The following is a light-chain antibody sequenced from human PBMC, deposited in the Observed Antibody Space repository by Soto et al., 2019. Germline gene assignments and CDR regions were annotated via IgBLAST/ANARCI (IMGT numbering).Light chain of an antibody. CDR2: EVS. V-gene: IGLV2-8*01. J-gene: IGLJ1*01. CDR1: SSDVGGYVY. Sequence: QSVLTQPPSASGSPGQSVTISCTGTSSDVGGYVYVSWYQQHPGKVPKLVIYEVSKRPSGVPDRFSGSKSGNTASLTISGLQADDEPDYYCSSYAGSKSVFGTGTKVTVL. CDR3: SSYAGSKSV.